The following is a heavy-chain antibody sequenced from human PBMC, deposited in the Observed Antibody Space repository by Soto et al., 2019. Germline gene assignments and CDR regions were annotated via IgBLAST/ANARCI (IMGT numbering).Heavy chain of an antibody. V-gene: IGHV4-34*01. J-gene: IGHJ5*02. Sequence: PSETLSLTCAVYGGSFTGYYWTWIRQTPGKGLEWIGEIYYSGSTYYNPSLESRISISVDTSKNQFSLKLSSVTAADTAVYFCARVPSPWGQGTLVTVS. CDR1: GGSFTGYY. CDR3: ARVPSP. CDR2: IYYSGST.